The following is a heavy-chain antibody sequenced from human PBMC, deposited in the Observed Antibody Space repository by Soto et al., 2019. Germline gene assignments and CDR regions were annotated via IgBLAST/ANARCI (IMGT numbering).Heavy chain of an antibody. D-gene: IGHD4-17*01. CDR1: GFTFSSYA. V-gene: IGHV3-23*01. Sequence: GGSLRLSCAASGFTFSSYAMSWVRQAPGKGLEWVSAISGSGGSTYYTDSVKGRFTISRDNSKNTLYLQMNSLRAEDTAVYYCAKLGYGSTGTYYFDYWGQGTLVTVSS. J-gene: IGHJ4*02. CDR2: ISGSGGST. CDR3: AKLGYGSTGTYYFDY.